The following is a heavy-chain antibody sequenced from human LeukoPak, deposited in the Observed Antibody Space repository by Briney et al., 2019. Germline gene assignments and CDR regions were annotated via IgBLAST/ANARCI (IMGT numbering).Heavy chain of an antibody. CDR2: IIPMLPMT. J-gene: IGHJ3*02. CDR1: GGTFNSYV. CDR3: ARAIPVITSPDAFDI. Sequence: SVKVSCKASGGTFNSYVINWVRQAPGQGLEWMGRIIPMLPMTNYAQNFQGRVTITADKSTSTAYMELSGLRFDDTAVYYCARAIPVITSPDAFDIWGQGTMVTVSS. V-gene: IGHV1-69*04. D-gene: IGHD3-22*01.